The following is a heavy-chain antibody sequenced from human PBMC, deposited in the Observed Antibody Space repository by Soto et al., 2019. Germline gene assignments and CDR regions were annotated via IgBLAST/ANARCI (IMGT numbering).Heavy chain of an antibody. V-gene: IGHV3-23*01. D-gene: IGHD1-1*01. CDR1: GFTFSSYA. CDR3: AKVPHNYAASL. CDR2: ISGSGGST. Sequence: GGSLRLSCAASGFTFSSYAMSWVRQAPGKGLEWVSAISGSGGSTYYAGSVTGRFTISRDNSKNTLYLQMNSLRAEDTAAYYCAKVPHNYAASLWGQGTLVTVSS. J-gene: IGHJ4*02.